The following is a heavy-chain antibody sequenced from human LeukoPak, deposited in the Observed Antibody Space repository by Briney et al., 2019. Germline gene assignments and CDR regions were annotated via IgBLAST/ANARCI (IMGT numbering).Heavy chain of an antibody. V-gene: IGHV3-7*03. CDR1: GFTFRSYW. CDR3: ARSHQPYYYDNHLDY. CDR2: IKQDGSEK. Sequence: GGSLRLSCAASGFTFRSYWMSWVRQAPGKGLEWVANIKQDGSEKYYVDSVKGRFTISRDNAKNSLYLQMNSLRAKDTAVYYCARSHQPYYYDNHLDYWGQGTLVTVSS. D-gene: IGHD3-22*01. J-gene: IGHJ4*02.